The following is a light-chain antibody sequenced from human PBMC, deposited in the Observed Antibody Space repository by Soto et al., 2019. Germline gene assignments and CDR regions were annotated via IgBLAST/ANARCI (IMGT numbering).Light chain of an antibody. V-gene: IGKV3-11*01. J-gene: IGKJ2*01. CDR1: QSVSSY. CDR2: DAS. Sequence: EIVLTQSPATLSLSPGERATLSCRASQSVSSYFAWYQQKPGQAPRLLIYDASNRATGIPARFSGSGSGTDFTLTISSLEPKDFAVYYCQQRSNWPPYTFGQGTKLEIK. CDR3: QQRSNWPPYT.